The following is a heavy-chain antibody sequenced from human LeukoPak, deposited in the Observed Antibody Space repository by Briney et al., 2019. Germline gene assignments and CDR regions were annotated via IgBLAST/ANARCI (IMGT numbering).Heavy chain of an antibody. CDR3: ARVDSSSWPIFDY. J-gene: IGHJ4*02. CDR2: IYHSGST. V-gene: IGHV4-38-2*01. D-gene: IGHD6-13*01. Sequence: SETLSLTCAVSGYSISSGYYWGWIRQPPGKGLEWIGSIYHSGSTYYNPSLKSRVTISVDTSKNQFSLKLSSVTAADTAVYYCARVDSSSWPIFDYWGQGTLVTVSS. CDR1: GYSISSGYY.